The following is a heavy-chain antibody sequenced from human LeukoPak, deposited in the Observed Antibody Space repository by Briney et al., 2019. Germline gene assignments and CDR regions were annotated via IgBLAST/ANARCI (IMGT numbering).Heavy chain of an antibody. V-gene: IGHV3-30*04. J-gene: IGHJ4*02. Sequence: GGSLRLSCTGSGFTFTTYALHWVRQGPGKGPEWEAVISYDGRIKYYADSVKGRFTISRDNSKNTLHLQMNSLRTEDTAFYYCARVGSGSYLKGYFDYWGQGTLVSVSS. D-gene: IGHD3-16*02. CDR2: ISYDGRIK. CDR3: ARVGSGSYLKGYFDY. CDR1: GFTFTTYA.